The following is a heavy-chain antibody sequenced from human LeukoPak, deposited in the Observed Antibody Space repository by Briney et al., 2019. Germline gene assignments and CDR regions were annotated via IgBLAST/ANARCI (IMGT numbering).Heavy chain of an antibody. J-gene: IGHJ5*02. Sequence: HSGGSLRLSCAASGFSFSSYAMSWVRQAPGKGLEWVSGISGSGGSTYYADSVKGRFTISRDNSKNTLYLQMNSLRAEDTAVYYCAKDFYDTSNWFDPWGQGTLVTVSS. CDR3: AKDFYDTSNWFDP. V-gene: IGHV3-23*01. CDR1: GFSFSSYA. CDR2: ISGSGGST. D-gene: IGHD3-9*01.